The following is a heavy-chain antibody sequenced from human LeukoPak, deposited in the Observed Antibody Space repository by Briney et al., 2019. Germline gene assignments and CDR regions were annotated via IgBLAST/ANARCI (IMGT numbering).Heavy chain of an antibody. J-gene: IGHJ4*02. Sequence: SETLSLTCAVYGGSFSGYYWSWIRQPPGKGLEWIGEINHSGSTNYNPSLKSRVTISVDTSKNQFSLKLSSVTAADTAVYYCARGGRYCSSTCCLRGFDYWGQGTLVTVSS. CDR3: ARGGRYCSSTCCLRGFDY. CDR1: GGSFSGYY. V-gene: IGHV4-34*01. D-gene: IGHD2-2*01. CDR2: INHSGST.